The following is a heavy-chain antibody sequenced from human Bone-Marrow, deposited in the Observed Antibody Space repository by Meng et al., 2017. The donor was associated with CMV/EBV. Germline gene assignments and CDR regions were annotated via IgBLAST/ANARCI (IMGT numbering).Heavy chain of an antibody. V-gene: IGHV3-9*01. CDR3: ARDSPVRSSSGDYYYGMDV. CDR2: ISWNSGSI. Sequence: GGSLRLSCAASGFTFDDYAMHWVRQAPGKGLEWVSGISWNSGSIGYADSVKGRFTISRDNAKNSLYLQMNSLRAEDTAVYYCARDSPVRSSSGDYYYGMDVWGQGTTATVS. J-gene: IGHJ6*02. CDR1: GFTFDDYA. D-gene: IGHD6-13*01.